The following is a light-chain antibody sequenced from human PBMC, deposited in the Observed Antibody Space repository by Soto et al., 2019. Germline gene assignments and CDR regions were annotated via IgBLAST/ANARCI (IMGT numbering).Light chain of an antibody. CDR2: AAS. CDR3: QQSYSTTRT. Sequence: DIQLTQSPPSLSASVGDRVTIACRASQFIDSYLNWYQQKPGKAPKLLIYAASSLQIGVSSRFSGSGSGTDFTLTINSLQPEDFETYYCQQSYSTTRTFGQGTKVEIK. J-gene: IGKJ1*01. CDR1: QFIDSY. V-gene: IGKV1-39*01.